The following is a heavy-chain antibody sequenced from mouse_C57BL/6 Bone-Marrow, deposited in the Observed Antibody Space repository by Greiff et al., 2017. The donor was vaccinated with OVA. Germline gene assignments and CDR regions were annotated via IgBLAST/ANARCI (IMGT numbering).Heavy chain of an antibody. CDR2: IRNKANGYTT. V-gene: IGHV7-3*01. Sequence: EVKVVESGGGLVQPGGSLSLSCAASGFTFTDYYMSWVRQPPGKALEWLGFIRNKANGYTTEYSASVKGRFTISRDNSQSILYLQMNALRAEDSATYYCARYKLFFDYWGQGTTLTVSS. CDR3: ARYKLFFDY. J-gene: IGHJ2*01. CDR1: GFTFTDYY.